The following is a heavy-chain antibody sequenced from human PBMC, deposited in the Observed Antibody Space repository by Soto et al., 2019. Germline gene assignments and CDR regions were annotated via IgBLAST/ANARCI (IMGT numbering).Heavy chain of an antibody. CDR1: GFTFSSYA. J-gene: IGHJ4*02. Sequence: GGSLRLSCAASGFTFSSYAMSWVRQAPGKGLEWVSAISGSGGSTYYADSVKGRFTISRDNSKNTLYLQMNSLRAEDTAVYYCARQRLLRGLFDYWGQGTLVTVSS. V-gene: IGHV3-23*01. CDR2: ISGSGGST. CDR3: ARQRLLRGLFDY. D-gene: IGHD2-15*01.